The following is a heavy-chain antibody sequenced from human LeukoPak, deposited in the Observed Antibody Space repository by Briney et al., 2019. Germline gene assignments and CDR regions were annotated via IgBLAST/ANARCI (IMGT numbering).Heavy chain of an antibody. Sequence: GGSLRLSCEASGITFSNTWMSWVRQAPGKGLEWVGRIKSKTNGETTDYAAPVKGRFTISRDDSKSTVYLQMNSLKTEDTAVYYCKIDSLLLNYWGQGTLVTVSS. V-gene: IGHV3-15*01. CDR1: GITFSNTW. D-gene: IGHD3-16*01. CDR3: KIDSLLLNY. CDR2: IKSKTNGETT. J-gene: IGHJ4*02.